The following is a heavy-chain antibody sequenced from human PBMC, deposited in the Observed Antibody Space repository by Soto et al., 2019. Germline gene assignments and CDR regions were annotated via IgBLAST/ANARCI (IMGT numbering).Heavy chain of an antibody. J-gene: IGHJ4*02. Sequence: QVRLQESGPGLVKPSETLSLTCNVSYVSVTNFFWSWIRQPPGKGLEWIGFISYSGRTDSNPSLRSRVSISLDTSKNEFSLNLRSVTAPDTAVYYCARHYGDNDSGLDHWGQGTLVTVYS. D-gene: IGHD4-17*01. CDR3: ARHYGDNDSGLDH. CDR2: ISYSGRT. V-gene: IGHV4-59*08. CDR1: YVSVTNFF.